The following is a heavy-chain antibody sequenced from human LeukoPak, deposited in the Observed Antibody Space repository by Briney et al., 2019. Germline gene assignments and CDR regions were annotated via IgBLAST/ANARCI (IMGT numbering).Heavy chain of an antibody. V-gene: IGHV3-30*04. J-gene: IGHJ3*02. Sequence: GGSLTLLCRACGFLLRSYTVLCVPGARGRGGEGLAVISHYGNIKYHAYSMKDRFTISRDNSRNTLYLQMNNLRPEDTAVYSCARAKYYDSRGYSVREAYDIWGQGTMVTVSS. CDR1: GFLLRSYT. CDR3: ARAKYYDSRGYSVREAYDI. D-gene: IGHD3-22*01. CDR2: ISHYGNIK.